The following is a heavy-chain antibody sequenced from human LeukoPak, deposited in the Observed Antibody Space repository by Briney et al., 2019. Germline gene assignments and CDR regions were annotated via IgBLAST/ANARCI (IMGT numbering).Heavy chain of an antibody. V-gene: IGHV4-34*01. J-gene: IGHJ4*02. Sequence: SETLSLTCAVYGGSFSGYYWSWIRQPPGKGLEWIGEINHSGSTNYNPSLKSRVTISVDTSKNQFSLKLSSVTAADTAAYYCARGGGDRPFDYWGQGTLVTVSS. CDR2: INHSGST. CDR1: GGSFSGYY. D-gene: IGHD2-21*02. CDR3: ARGGGDRPFDY.